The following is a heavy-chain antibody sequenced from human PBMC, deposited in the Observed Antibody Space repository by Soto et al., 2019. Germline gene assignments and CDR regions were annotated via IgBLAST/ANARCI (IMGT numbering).Heavy chain of an antibody. J-gene: IGHJ6*02. CDR3: ARGYSSSSGGMDV. Sequence: TSETLSLTCTVSGGSISSSSYYWGWIRQPPGKGLEWIGSIYYSGSTYYNPSLKSRVTISVDTSKNQFSLKLSSVTAADTAVYYCARGYSSSSGGMDVWGQGTTVTVSS. CDR1: GGSISSSSYY. D-gene: IGHD6-6*01. CDR2: IYYSGST. V-gene: IGHV4-39*01.